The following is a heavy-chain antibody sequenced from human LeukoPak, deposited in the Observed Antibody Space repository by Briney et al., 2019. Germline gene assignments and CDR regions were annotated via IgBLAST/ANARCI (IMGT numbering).Heavy chain of an antibody. CDR1: GGSISSTSYY. J-gene: IGHJ3*02. Sequence: SETLSLTCTVSGGSISSTSYYWGWIRQPPGKGLEWIGSIYYRGSTYYNPSLKSRVTISVDTSKNQFSLKLSSVTAADTAVYYCARDRGRNDAFDIWGQGTMVTVSS. D-gene: IGHD6-25*01. V-gene: IGHV4-39*02. CDR2: IYYRGST. CDR3: ARDRGRNDAFDI.